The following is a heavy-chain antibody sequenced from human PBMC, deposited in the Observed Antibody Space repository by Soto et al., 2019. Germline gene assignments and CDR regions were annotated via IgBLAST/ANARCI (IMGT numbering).Heavy chain of an antibody. CDR3: ASSRITMVPYGMDV. V-gene: IGHV1-3*01. J-gene: IGHJ6*02. Sequence: QVQLVQSGAEVKKPGASVKVSCKASGYTFTSYAMHWVRQAPGQRLEWMGWINAGNGNTKYSQKFQGRVTITRDTSASTAYMELSSLRSEDAAVYYCASSRITMVPYGMDVWGQGTTVTVSS. CDR2: INAGNGNT. CDR1: GYTFTSYA. D-gene: IGHD3-10*01.